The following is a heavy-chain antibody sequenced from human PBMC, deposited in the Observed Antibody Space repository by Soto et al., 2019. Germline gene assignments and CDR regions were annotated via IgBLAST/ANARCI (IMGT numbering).Heavy chain of an antibody. CDR3: ARRNYYGSGSYGMDV. V-gene: IGHV5-51*01. Sequence: PGESLKISFKGYGYSFNAYRIVWVRQMPGKGLEWMGIIYPGDSETEYSPSFQGQVTISADKSISTAYLQWSALKASDTAMYYCARRNYYGSGSYGMDVWGQGTTVTVSS. CDR2: IYPGDSET. CDR1: GYSFNAYR. J-gene: IGHJ6*02. D-gene: IGHD3-10*01.